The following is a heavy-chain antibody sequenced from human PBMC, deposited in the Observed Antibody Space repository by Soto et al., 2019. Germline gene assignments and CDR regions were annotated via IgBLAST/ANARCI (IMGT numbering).Heavy chain of an antibody. CDR3: AKIWWTISLQEEDAI. CDR1: GGTFGSYA. V-gene: IGHV1-69*06. Sequence: QVQLVQSGAEVKKPGSSVKVSCKSSGGTFGSYAISWARQAPGQGLEWMGGVIPIFGTPHYAQKFHGRVTITADIPTSTAYLELSSLKSADTSVYYCAKIWWTISLQEEDAIWGQGTLVTVSS. J-gene: IGHJ4*02. D-gene: IGHD3-16*01. CDR2: VIPIFGTP.